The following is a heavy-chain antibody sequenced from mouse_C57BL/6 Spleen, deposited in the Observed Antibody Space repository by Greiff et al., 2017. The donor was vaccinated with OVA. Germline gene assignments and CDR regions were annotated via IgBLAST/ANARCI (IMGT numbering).Heavy chain of an antibody. Sequence: VKLMESGPGLVQPSQSLSITCTVSGFSLTSYGVHWVRQSPGKGLEWLGVIWRGGSTDYNAAFMSRLSFTKDNSKSQVFFKMNSLQADDTAIYYCAKEDYYGSLDYWGQGTTRTVSS. CDR1: GFSLTSYG. J-gene: IGHJ2*01. CDR2: IWRGGST. D-gene: IGHD1-1*01. V-gene: IGHV2-5*01. CDR3: AKEDYYGSLDY.